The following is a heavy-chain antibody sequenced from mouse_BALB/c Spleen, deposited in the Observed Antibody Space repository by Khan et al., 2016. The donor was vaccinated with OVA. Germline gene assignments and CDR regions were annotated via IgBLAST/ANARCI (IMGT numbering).Heavy chain of an antibody. Sequence: QVQLQQSGAELAKPGASVKMSCKASGYTFTTYWMHWVKQRPGQGLEWIGYINPTSGYTDYNEKFKDRATLSADKSSSTAYMQLSSLTSEDSAVDYCTRERIDYWGQGTTLTVSS. J-gene: IGHJ2*01. V-gene: IGHV1-7*01. CDR1: GYTFTTYW. CDR2: INPTSGYT. CDR3: TRERIDY.